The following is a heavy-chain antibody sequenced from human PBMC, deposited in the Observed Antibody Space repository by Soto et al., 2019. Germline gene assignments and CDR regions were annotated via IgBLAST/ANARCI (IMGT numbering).Heavy chain of an antibody. CDR1: GFTFSSYS. D-gene: IGHD3-3*01. V-gene: IGHV3-48*02. J-gene: IGHJ4*02. CDR3: ARDRRVAIFGVVIPFDY. CDR2: ISSSSSTI. Sequence: EVQLVESGGGLVQPGGSQRLSCAASGFTFSSYSMNWVRQAPGKGLEWVSYISSSSSTIYYADSVKGRFTISRDNAKNSLYLQMNSLRDEDTAVYYCARDRRVAIFGVVIPFDYWGQGTLVTVSS.